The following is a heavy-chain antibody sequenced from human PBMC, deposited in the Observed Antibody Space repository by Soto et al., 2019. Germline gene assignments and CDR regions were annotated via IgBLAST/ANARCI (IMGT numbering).Heavy chain of an antibody. CDR1: GVSISSGGYS. J-gene: IGHJ5*02. CDR2: IYHSGST. V-gene: IGHV4-30-2*01. Sequence: PSETLSLTCAVSGVSISSGGYSWSWIRQPPGKGLEWIGYIYHSGSTYYNPSLKSRVTISVDRSKNQFSLKLSSVTVADTAVYYCARVPGPWGQGTLVTVSS. CDR3: ARVPGP.